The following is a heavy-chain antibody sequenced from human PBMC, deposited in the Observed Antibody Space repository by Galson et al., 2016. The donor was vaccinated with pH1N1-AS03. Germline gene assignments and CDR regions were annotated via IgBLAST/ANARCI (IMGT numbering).Heavy chain of an antibody. J-gene: IGHJ6*02. CDR2: INTDSGVT. D-gene: IGHD2-2*01. CDR3: ARDPRGPCTSATCPTTYYFGMDV. Sequence: SVKVSCKASGYIFTGFYVHWVRQAPGQGLEWMGWINTDSGVTNYAQEFEAWVTMTRDTSVSTAYMELYGLKSDDTAVYYRARDPRGPCTSATCPTTYYFGMDVWGQGTTVIVSS. CDR1: GYIFTGFY. V-gene: IGHV1-2*04.